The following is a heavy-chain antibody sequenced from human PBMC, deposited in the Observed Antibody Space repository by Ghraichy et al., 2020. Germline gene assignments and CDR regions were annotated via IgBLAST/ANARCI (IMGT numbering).Heavy chain of an antibody. Sequence: SETLFLTCTVSGGSISSYYWSWIRQPPGKRLEWIGYIYYSGSTNYNPSLKSRVTISVDTSKNQFSLKLSSVTAADTAVYYCARVDHRYCSSTSCYYYYGMDVWGQGTTVTVSS. D-gene: IGHD2-2*01. V-gene: IGHV4-59*01. CDR3: ARVDHRYCSSTSCYYYYGMDV. CDR1: GGSISSYY. CDR2: IYYSGST. J-gene: IGHJ6*02.